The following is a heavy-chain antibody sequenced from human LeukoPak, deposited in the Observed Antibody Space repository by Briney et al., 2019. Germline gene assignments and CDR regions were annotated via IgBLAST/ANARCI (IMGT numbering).Heavy chain of an antibody. J-gene: IGHJ5*02. D-gene: IGHD6-19*01. CDR1: GYTLTSYG. CDR3: ARDRGGIIAVAGKTRYNWFDP. Sequence: ASVKVSCKDSGYTLTSYGLSSVRPAPGQGLEWMGWISAYNGNTSYAQKLQGRVTMTTDTFTSTAYMELRSLRSDDTAVYYCARDRGGIIAVAGKTRYNWFDPWGQGTLVTVSS. V-gene: IGHV1-18*01. CDR2: ISAYNGNT.